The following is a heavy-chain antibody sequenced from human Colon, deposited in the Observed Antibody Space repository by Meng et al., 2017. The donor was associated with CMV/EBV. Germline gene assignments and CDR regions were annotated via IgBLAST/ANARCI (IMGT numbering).Heavy chain of an antibody. CDR3: ARDTTSSWPNWFDP. D-gene: IGHD6-13*01. Sequence: ASVKVSCKASGYTFTSYGISWVRQAPGQGLEWMGWISAYNGNTNYAQKPQGRVTMTTDTSTSTAYMELRSLRSDDTAVYYCARDTTSSWPNWFDPWGQGTLVTVSS. V-gene: IGHV1-18*01. J-gene: IGHJ5*02. CDR2: ISAYNGNT. CDR1: GYTFTSYG.